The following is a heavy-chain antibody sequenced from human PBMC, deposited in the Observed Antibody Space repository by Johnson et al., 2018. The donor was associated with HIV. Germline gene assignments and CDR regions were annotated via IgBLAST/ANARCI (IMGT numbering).Heavy chain of an antibody. J-gene: IGHJ3*02. CDR3: ARDFSWSGAFDI. V-gene: IGHV3-74*01. D-gene: IGHD6-13*01. CDR1: GFTFSSYW. Sequence: VQLVESGGGLLQPGESLRLSCEASGFTFSSYWMHWFRQAPGNGLVWVSRINSDGSSTSYADSVQGRFTISRDNAKNTLYLQMNSLSAEDTAVYYCARDFSWSGAFDIWGQGTMVTVSS. CDR2: INSDGSST.